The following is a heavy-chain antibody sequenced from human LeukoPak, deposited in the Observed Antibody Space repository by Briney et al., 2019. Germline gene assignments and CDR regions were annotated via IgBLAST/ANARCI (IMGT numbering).Heavy chain of an antibody. CDR3: TTDLGSPEGFDI. D-gene: IGHD3-16*01. CDR2: FDPADGET. Sequence: ASVKVSCKVSGYSLTGLSLHWVRQAPGKGLEWMGGFDPADGETIFAEKFQDRVTVTEDTSTDTAYMKLSSLRSEDTAVYYCTTDLGSPEGFDIWGQGTMVIVSS. J-gene: IGHJ3*02. V-gene: IGHV1-24*01. CDR1: GYSLTGLS.